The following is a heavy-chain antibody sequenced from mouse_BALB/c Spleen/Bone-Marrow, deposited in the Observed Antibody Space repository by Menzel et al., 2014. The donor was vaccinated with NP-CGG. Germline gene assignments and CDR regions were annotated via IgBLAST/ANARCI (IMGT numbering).Heavy chain of an antibody. Sequence: EVQLQQSGGGLVQPGGSLKLSCAASGFDFSRYWMRWVRQAPGKGLQWIGEINPDSGTINYTPSLKDEFIISRDNAKKTLCLQMSKVRSEDTALYYCAGGNDYGPLDYWGQGTTLTVS. CDR2: INPDSGTI. D-gene: IGHD1-1*02. CDR3: AGGNDYGPLDY. V-gene: IGHV4-1*02. CDR1: GFDFSRYW. J-gene: IGHJ2*01.